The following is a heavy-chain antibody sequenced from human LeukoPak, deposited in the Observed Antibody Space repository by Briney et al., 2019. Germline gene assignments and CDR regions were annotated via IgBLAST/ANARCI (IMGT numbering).Heavy chain of an antibody. CDR1: GYIFTSYY. D-gene: IGHD4-23*01. CDR3: ASTYGGNSFFDY. V-gene: IGHV1-46*01. J-gene: IGHJ4*02. CDR2: INPSGGST. Sequence: GASVKVSCKASGYIFTSYYMHWVRQAPGQGLEWMGIINPSGGSTSYAQKFQGRVTMTRDMSTSTVYMELSSLRSEDTAVYYCASTYGGNSFFDYWGQGTLVTVSS.